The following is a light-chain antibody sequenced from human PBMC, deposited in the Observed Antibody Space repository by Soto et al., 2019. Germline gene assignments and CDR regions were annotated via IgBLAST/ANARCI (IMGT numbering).Light chain of an antibody. CDR2: GAS. CDR1: QSINSN. J-gene: IGKJ5*01. CDR3: QQYNNWPLT. V-gene: IGKV3-15*01. Sequence: EIVLTQSPGTLSVSPGDRATLSFRASQSINSNLAWYQQQPGQAPRLLIYGASSRATGIPVRFSGSGSGTEFTLTISSLQSEDFAVYYCQQYNNWPLTFGQGTRLEIK.